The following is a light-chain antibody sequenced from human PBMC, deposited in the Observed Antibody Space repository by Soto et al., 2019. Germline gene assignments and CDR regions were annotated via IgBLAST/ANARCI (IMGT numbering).Light chain of an antibody. CDR1: QRISTY. J-gene: IGKJ1*01. V-gene: IGKV1-39*01. CDR3: QQSYSTPRT. Sequence: DIQMTQSPSSLSASVGDRVTITCRTSQRISTYLNWYQQKPGKAPKLLIYAASSLQSGVPSRFSGIGSGTDFTLTISSLQPEDFATCYCQQSYSTPRTFGQGTKVEIK. CDR2: AAS.